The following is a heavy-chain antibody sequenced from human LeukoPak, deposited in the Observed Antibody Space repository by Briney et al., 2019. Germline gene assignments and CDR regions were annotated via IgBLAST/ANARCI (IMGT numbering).Heavy chain of an antibody. J-gene: IGHJ4*02. CDR3: ARLSCSGGSCYRGPFDY. V-gene: IGHV4-59*08. CDR2: IYYSRST. CDR1: GGSISSYY. Sequence: SETLSLTCTVSGGSISSYYWSWIRQPPGKGLEWIGYIYYSRSTNYNPSLKSRVTISVDTSKNQFSLKLSSVTAADTAVYYCARLSCSGGSCYRGPFDYWGQGTLVTVSS. D-gene: IGHD2-15*01.